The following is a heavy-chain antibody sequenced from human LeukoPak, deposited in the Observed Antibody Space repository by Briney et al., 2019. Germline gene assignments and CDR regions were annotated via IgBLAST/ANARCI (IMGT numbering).Heavy chain of an antibody. J-gene: IGHJ4*02. D-gene: IGHD3-22*01. Sequence: GGSLRPSCAASGFTFSNYAMHWVRQAPGKGLEWVAVMSSDGSKQYYADSVKGRFTISRDNSMNTLYLQMNSLRTEDTAVYYCARDTMREFHYFFDYWGQGTLVTVSS. CDR1: GFTFSNYA. CDR2: MSSDGSKQ. CDR3: ARDTMREFHYFFDY. V-gene: IGHV3-30-3*01.